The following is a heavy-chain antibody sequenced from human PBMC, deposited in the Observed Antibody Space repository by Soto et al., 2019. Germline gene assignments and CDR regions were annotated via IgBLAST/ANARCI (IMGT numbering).Heavy chain of an antibody. J-gene: IGHJ4*02. CDR1: WGSSVDLGDY. V-gene: IGHV4-31*02. CDR3: ARESPGELASYFAF. CDR2: IFYSRTT. D-gene: IGHD1-7*01. Sequence: SVTQSLPKTVAWGSSVDLGDYWTWIRQHPGKGLEWIGYIFYSRTTSYNPSLKSRVTISGDTSKNQFSLTLRSVTAADSAVYYCARESPGELASYFAFWGQGTPVTVSS.